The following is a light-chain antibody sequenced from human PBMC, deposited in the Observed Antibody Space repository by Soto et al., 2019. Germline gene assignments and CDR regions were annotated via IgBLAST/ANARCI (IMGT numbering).Light chain of an antibody. V-gene: IGLV2-14*01. CDR1: SSDVGGYNY. Sequence: QSALTQPASASGSPGQSITISCTGTSSDVGGYNYVSWYQQHPGKAPKLMIYDVSNRPSGVSNRFSGSKSGSTASLTISGLQAEDEADYYCSSYTSSSTLMVFGGGTKVTVL. J-gene: IGLJ2*01. CDR2: DVS. CDR3: SSYTSSSTLMV.